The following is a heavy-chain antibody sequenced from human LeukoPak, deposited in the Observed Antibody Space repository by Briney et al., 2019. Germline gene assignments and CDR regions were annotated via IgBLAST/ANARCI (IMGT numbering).Heavy chain of an antibody. CDR1: GFTFSSYW. J-gene: IGHJ4*02. Sequence: GGSLRLSCAASGFTFSSYWMHWVRQAPGQGLVWLSRLSTDGSSTDYADSVKGRFTISRDNAKNTLYLQMNSLRAEDTAVYYCARVSCDYTTCKYPFDYWGQGTLATVSS. V-gene: IGHV3-74*01. CDR2: LSTDGSST. D-gene: IGHD3-3*01. CDR3: ARVSCDYTTCKYPFDY.